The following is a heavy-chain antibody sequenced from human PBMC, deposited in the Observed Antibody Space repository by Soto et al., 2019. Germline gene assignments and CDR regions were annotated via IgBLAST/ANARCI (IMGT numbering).Heavy chain of an antibody. D-gene: IGHD4-17*01. CDR3: ARDYGDNYYYYGMDV. J-gene: IGHJ6*02. V-gene: IGHV3-21*01. CDR1: GFTFSSYS. Sequence: EVQLVESGGGLVKPGGSLRLSCAASGFTFSSYSMNWVRQAPGKGLEWVSSISSSSSYIYYADSVKGRFTISRDTAKNSLYLQMNSLRAEDTAVYYCARDYGDNYYYYGMDVWGQGTTVTVSS. CDR2: ISSSSSYI.